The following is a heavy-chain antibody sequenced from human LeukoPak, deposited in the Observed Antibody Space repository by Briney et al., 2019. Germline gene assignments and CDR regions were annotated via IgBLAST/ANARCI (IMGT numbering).Heavy chain of an antibody. Sequence: PSETLSLTCGVSGASLSGFFWNWVRQSPGEGLEWIGDIRHGGVTTYNPSLMGRVTITTDTSKNQFSLLLTSVTAADTGVYYCARGPNYYGDYIRSFPDAFHIWGRGTVVSVSS. V-gene: IGHV4-34*01. CDR3: ARGPNYYGDYIRSFPDAFHI. D-gene: IGHD4-17*01. CDR2: IRHGGVT. CDR1: GASLSGFF. J-gene: IGHJ3*02.